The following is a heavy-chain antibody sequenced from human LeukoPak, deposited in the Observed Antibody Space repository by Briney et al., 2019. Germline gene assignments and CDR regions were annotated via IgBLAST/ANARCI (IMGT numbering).Heavy chain of an antibody. D-gene: IGHD2-2*02. Sequence: SETLSLTCTVSGGSISRDYWSWIRQPPGKGLEWIGYIYYTGSTNYNPSLKSRVTISVGTSKNQFSLKLSSVTAADTAVYYCARDVVPATINQYYYYYMDVWGKGTTVTVSS. CDR1: GGSISRDY. CDR3: ARDVVPATINQYYYYYMDV. V-gene: IGHV4-59*01. J-gene: IGHJ6*03. CDR2: IYYTGST.